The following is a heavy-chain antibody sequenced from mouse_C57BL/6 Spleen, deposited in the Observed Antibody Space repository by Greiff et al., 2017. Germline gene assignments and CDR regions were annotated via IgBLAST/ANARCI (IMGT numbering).Heavy chain of an antibody. CDR3: VRDPYYYGSSYGYFDV. CDR1: GFTFNTYA. V-gene: IGHV10-3*01. CDR2: IRSKSSNYAT. Sequence: EVQLVESGGGLVQPKGSLKLSCAASGFTFNTYAMHWVRQAPGKGLEWVARIRSKSSNYATYYADSVKDRFTISRDDSQSMLYLQMNKLKTEDTAMYYCVRDPYYYGSSYGYFDVWGTGTTVTVSS. J-gene: IGHJ1*03. D-gene: IGHD1-1*01.